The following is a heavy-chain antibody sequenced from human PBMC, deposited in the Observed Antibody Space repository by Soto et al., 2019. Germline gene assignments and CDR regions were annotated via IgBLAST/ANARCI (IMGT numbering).Heavy chain of an antibody. CDR1: GYTLTELS. Sequence: ASVKVSCKVSGYTLTELSMHWVRQAPGKGLEWMGGFDPEDGETIYAQKFQGRVTMTEDTSTDTAYMELSSLRPEDTAVYYCATLYSSGWSFYFDYWGQGTLVTVSS. CDR2: FDPEDGET. CDR3: ATLYSSGWSFYFDY. V-gene: IGHV1-24*01. J-gene: IGHJ4*02. D-gene: IGHD6-19*01.